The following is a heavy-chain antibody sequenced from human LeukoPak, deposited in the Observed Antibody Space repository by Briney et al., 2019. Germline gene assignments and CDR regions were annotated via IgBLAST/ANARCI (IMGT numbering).Heavy chain of an antibody. V-gene: IGHV3-30*04. CDR1: GFTFSIYA. J-gene: IGHJ4*02. CDR3: ARAVVGKEDLDY. D-gene: IGHD6-19*01. Sequence: GGSLRLSCAASGFTFSIYAIHWVRQAPGKGLEWVAVISHDGSTTYYADSVKGRFTISRDNSKNTLYLQMDTLGAEDTAVYYCARAVVGKEDLDYWGQGTLVTVSS. CDR2: ISHDGSTT.